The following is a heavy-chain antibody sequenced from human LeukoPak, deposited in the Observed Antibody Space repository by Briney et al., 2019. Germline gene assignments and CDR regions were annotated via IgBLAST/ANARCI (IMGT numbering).Heavy chain of an antibody. Sequence: GGSLTLSWAPSGLTFSDQYMDWVRRAPAKGREWVGRIRTKANSYTADSAASVTGRFSVSRDDSKNSLYLQMNSLKTEDTAVYYCVRLNGQQGGAYDIWGQGTMVTVSS. CDR1: GLTFSDQY. CDR3: VRLNGQQGGAYDI. J-gene: IGHJ3*02. CDR2: IRTKANSYTA. V-gene: IGHV3-72*01. D-gene: IGHD2-8*01.